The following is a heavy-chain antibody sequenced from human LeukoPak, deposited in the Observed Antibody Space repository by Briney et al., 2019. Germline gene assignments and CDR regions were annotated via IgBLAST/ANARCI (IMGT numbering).Heavy chain of an antibody. J-gene: IGHJ4*02. CDR3: ARGGRFLKWLIDY. V-gene: IGHV1-69*13. CDR1: GGTFSSYA. D-gene: IGHD3-3*01. CDR2: IIPIFGTA. Sequence: SVKVSCKASGGTFSSYAISWVRQAPGQGLEWMGGIIPIFGTANYAQKFQGRVTITADESTSTAYTELSSLRSEDTAVYYCARGGRFLKWLIDYWGQGTLVTVSS.